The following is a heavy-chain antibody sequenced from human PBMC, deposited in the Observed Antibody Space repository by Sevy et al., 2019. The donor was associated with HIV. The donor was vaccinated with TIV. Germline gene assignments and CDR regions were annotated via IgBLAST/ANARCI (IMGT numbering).Heavy chain of an antibody. J-gene: IGHJ4*02. Sequence: GGSLRLSCAASGFTFSSYAMHWVRQAPGKGLEWVAVISYDGSNKYYAHSVKGRFTISRDNSKNTLYLQMNSLRAEDTAVYYCARVAMVRPDFDYWGQGTLVTVSS. CDR3: ARVAMVRPDFDY. D-gene: IGHD5-18*01. V-gene: IGHV3-30-3*01. CDR1: GFTFSSYA. CDR2: ISYDGSNK.